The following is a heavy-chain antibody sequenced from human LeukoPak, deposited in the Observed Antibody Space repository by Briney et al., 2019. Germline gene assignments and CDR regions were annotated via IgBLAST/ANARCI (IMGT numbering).Heavy chain of an antibody. CDR1: GFTFSDYY. Sequence: GGSLRLSCAASGFTFSDYYMSWIRQAPGKGLEWVSYISSSGSTIYYADSVKGRFTISRDNAKNSLYLQMYSLRAEDTAVYYCARDLYSGYDAGGDYYYYYYMDVWGKGTTVTVSS. D-gene: IGHD5-12*01. J-gene: IGHJ6*03. CDR2: ISSSGSTI. CDR3: ARDLYSGYDAGGDYYYYYYMDV. V-gene: IGHV3-11*01.